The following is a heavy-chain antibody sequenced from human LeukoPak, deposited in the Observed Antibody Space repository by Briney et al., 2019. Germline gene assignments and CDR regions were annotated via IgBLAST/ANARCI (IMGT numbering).Heavy chain of an antibody. Sequence: PSETLSLTCTVSGGSVSGYYWSWIRQPPGKGLEWIGYIYYSGNTNYNPSLKSRLIMSLDTSKNHFSLKLNSVTAADTAVYYCARHKDSGDYPLDYWGQGILASVSS. D-gene: IGHD4-17*01. CDR3: ARHKDSGDYPLDY. CDR2: IYYSGNT. V-gene: IGHV4-59*02. CDR1: GGSVSGYY. J-gene: IGHJ4*02.